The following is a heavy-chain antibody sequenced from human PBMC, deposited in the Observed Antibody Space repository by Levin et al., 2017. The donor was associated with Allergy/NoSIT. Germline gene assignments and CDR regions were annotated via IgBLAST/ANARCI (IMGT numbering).Heavy chain of an antibody. D-gene: IGHD3-10*01. J-gene: IGHJ4*02. CDR1: GFTFSDYY. V-gene: IGHV3-11*03. CDR3: ARSKGSGSYYDLDFDY. CDR2: ISSSSSYT. Sequence: GESLKISCAASGFTFSDYYMSWIRQAPGKGLEWVSYISSSSSYTNYADSVKGRFTISRDNAKNSLYLQMNSLRAEDTAVYYCARSKGSGSYYDLDFDYWGQGTLVTVSS.